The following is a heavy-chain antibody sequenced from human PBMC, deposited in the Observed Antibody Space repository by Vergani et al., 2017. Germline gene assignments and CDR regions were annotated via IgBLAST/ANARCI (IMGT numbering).Heavy chain of an antibody. D-gene: IGHD3-10*01. CDR1: GAYVGSGGYY. V-gene: IGHV4-31*03. J-gene: IGHJ6*01. CDR2: IYYSGTT. Sequence: QVQLQESGPGLVKASQTLSLTCSVSGAYVGSGGYYWSWVRQRPGMGLDWIGYIYYSGTTYYNPSLESRLTISLDTSDNHLSLKLTSVTAADTAVYYCARELSYYYGSGSDDYNPYYYEGMDVWGRGTTVTVSS. CDR3: ARELSYYYGSGSDDYNPYYYEGMDV.